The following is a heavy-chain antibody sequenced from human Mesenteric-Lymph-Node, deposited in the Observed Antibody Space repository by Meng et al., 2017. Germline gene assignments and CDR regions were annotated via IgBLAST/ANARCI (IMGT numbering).Heavy chain of an antibody. J-gene: IGHJ3*02. D-gene: IGHD1-26*01. V-gene: IGHV1-46*01. Sequence: ASVKVSCKAAGYTFTSYYMHWVRQAPGQGLEWMGISNPSGGSTSYAQKFQGRVTMTRDTSTSTVYMELSSLRSEATAVYYCARALQGSGSRLADAFAILGQGKKVTVAS. CDR1: GYTFTSYY. CDR2: SNPSGGST. CDR3: ARALQGSGSRLADAFAI.